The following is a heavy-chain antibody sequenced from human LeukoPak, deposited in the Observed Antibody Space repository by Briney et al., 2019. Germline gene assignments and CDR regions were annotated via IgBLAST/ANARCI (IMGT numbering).Heavy chain of an antibody. CDR2: IYYSGTT. V-gene: IGHV4-59*01. D-gene: IGHD7-27*01. CDR1: GGSISSDY. CDR3: ARGANWGSPDY. J-gene: IGHJ4*02. Sequence: PSETLSLTCTVSGGSISSDYWSWIRQSPGKGLEWIGYIYYSGTTSYNPSLKSRVTISLDTSKNQFSLKLSSVTAADTAVYYRARGANWGSPDYWGQGTLVTVSS.